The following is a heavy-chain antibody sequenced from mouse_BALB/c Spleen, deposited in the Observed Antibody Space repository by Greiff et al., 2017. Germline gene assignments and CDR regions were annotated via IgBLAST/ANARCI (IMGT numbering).Heavy chain of an antibody. D-gene: IGHD4-1*01. CDR3: ARYGTDYFDY. Sequence: EVKLVESGGGLVQPGGSRKLSCAASGFTFSSFGMHWVRQAPEKGLEWVAYISSGSSTIYYADTVKGRFTISRDNPKNTLFLQMTSLRSEDTAMYYCARYGTDYFDYWGQGTTLTVSS. V-gene: IGHV5-17*02. CDR2: ISSGSSTI. CDR1: GFTFSSFG. J-gene: IGHJ2*01.